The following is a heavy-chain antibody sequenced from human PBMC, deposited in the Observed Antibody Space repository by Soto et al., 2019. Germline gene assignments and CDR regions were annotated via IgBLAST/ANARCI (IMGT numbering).Heavy chain of an antibody. CDR1: GFTFSGYS. V-gene: IGHV3-64*01. Sequence: EVQLVESGGGLVQPGGSLRLSCAASGFTFSGYSMFWVRQAPGKGLEYVSAINTNGVNTFYAKSVKGRFTISRDNSKNTMYLQMGSLRAEDMAVYYCARGSVEDSSGWDTYFDFWGQGTQVTVSS. CDR2: INTNGVNT. J-gene: IGHJ4*02. CDR3: ARGSVEDSSGWDTYFDF. D-gene: IGHD6-19*01.